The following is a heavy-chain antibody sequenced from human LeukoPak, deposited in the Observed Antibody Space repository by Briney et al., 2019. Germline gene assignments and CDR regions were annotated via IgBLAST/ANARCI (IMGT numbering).Heavy chain of an antibody. CDR1: GFTFDDYA. CDR3: AKGVFSSSWYYFDY. CDR2: ISWNSGSI. J-gene: IGHJ4*02. V-gene: IGHV3-9*01. Sequence: GGSLRLSCAASGFTFDDYAMHWVRQAPGKGLVWVSGISWNSGSIGYADSVKGRFTISRDNAKNSLYLQMNSLRAEDTALYYCAKGVFSSSWYYFDYWGQGTLVTVSS. D-gene: IGHD6-13*01.